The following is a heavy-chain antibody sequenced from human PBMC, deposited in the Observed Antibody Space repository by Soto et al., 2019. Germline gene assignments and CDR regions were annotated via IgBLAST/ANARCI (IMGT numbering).Heavy chain of an antibody. Sequence: SETLSLTCAVYGGSFSGFYWSWIRQPQGKGLEWIGEINHSGSTNYNPYLKSRVTISVDTSKNQFSLKLSSVPAADTAVYYCARTQPYYDFWGGPNWFDPWGQGTLVTVSS. D-gene: IGHD3-3*01. CDR2: INHSGST. J-gene: IGHJ5*02. CDR3: ARTQPYYDFWGGPNWFDP. CDR1: GGSFSGFY. V-gene: IGHV4-34*01.